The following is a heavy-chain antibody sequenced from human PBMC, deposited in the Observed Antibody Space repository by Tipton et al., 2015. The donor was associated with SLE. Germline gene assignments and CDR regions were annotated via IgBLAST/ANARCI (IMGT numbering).Heavy chain of an antibody. CDR2: IHHSGST. V-gene: IGHV4-31*03. J-gene: IGHJ4*02. Sequence: TLSLTCTVSGDSIRNGGYYWTWIRQHPGKGLEWIGHIHHSGSTNYSPSLKSRLTISVVTSKNLFSLKLSSVTAADTAVYYCARGGVGGYDYFDFWGQGTLVTVSS. CDR3: ARGGVGGYDYFDF. CDR1: GDSIRNGGYY. D-gene: IGHD5-12*01.